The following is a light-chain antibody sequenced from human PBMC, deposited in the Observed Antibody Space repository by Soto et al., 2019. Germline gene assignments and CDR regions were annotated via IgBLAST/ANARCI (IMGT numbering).Light chain of an antibody. Sequence: DIQMTQSPSSLSASVGDRVTITCRASESIARHLNWYQQKPGKAPKLLIYAASSLQNGVPSRFRGGGSGTDFTLTLSNLQPEDFATYYRQQTYPALSITFGQGTRL. V-gene: IGKV1-39*01. J-gene: IGKJ5*01. CDR2: AAS. CDR1: ESIARH. CDR3: QQTYPALSIT.